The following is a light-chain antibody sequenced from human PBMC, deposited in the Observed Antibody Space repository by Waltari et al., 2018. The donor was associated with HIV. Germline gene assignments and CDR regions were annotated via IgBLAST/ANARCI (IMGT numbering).Light chain of an antibody. V-gene: IGKV3-20*01. J-gene: IGKJ4*01. CDR3: HQYATSPRT. CDR2: GTS. CDR1: ENVGSSY. Sequence: IVLTQSPGSLSLSPGECATLSCRASENVGSSYLAWYQHRPGQAPRLLSYGTSKRATGIPDRFSGGGSGTDFTLTLKRLEPEDFAVYYCHQYATSPRTFGGGTKVEVK.